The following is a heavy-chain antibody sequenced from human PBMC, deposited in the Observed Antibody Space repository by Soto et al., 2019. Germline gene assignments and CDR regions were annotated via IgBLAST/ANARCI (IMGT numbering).Heavy chain of an antibody. CDR1: GFTFSSYW. J-gene: IGHJ4*02. CDR3: ARSPQLWDPPFDY. V-gene: IGHV3-7*01. CDR2: IKQDGSEK. D-gene: IGHD5-18*01. Sequence: GGSLRLSCAASGFTFSSYWMSWVRQAPGKGLEWVANIKQDGSEKYYVDSVKGRFTISRDNAKNSLYLQMNSLRAEDTAVYYCARSPQLWDPPFDYWGQGTLVTVSS.